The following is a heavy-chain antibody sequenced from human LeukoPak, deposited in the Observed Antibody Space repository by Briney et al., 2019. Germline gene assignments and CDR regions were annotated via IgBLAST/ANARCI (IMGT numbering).Heavy chain of an antibody. V-gene: IGHV1-8*01. J-gene: IGHJ3*02. CDR1: GYTFTSYD. Sequence: GASVKVSCKASGYTFTSYDINWVRQATGQGLEWMGWMNPNSGNTGYAQKFQGRVTMTRNTSISTAYMELSSLRSEDTAVYYCARGEGAALLDAFDIWGQGTMVTVSS. D-gene: IGHD1-26*01. CDR3: ARGEGAALLDAFDI. CDR2: MNPNSGNT.